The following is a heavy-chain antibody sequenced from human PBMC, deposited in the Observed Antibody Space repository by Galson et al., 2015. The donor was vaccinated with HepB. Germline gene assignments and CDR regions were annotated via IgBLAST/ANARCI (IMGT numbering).Heavy chain of an antibody. J-gene: IGHJ4*02. CDR2: MYFCGED. CDR3: ARSPRESQLPVAGYFDY. Sequence: SGDPSLTRTVSGESINNGKYCWGGIRQPPGEGLERVGRMYFCGEDYYKPSLQRRGTLFVDNPKNPFSPRRGSVTATDTAVFYCARSPRESQLPVAGYFDYWGQGALVTVSS. V-gene: IGHV4-39*01. D-gene: IGHD2-2*01. CDR1: GESINNGKYC.